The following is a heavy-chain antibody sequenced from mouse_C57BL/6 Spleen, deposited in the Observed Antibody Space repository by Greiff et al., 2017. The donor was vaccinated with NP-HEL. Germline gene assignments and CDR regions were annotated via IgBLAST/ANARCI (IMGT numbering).Heavy chain of an antibody. V-gene: IGHV5-4*01. J-gene: IGHJ3*01. CDR2: ISDGGSYT. D-gene: IGHD1-1*01. Sequence: EVKVVESGGGLVKPGGSLKLSCAASGFTFSSYAMSWVRQTPEKRLEWVATISDGGSYTYYPDNVKGRFTISRDNAKNNLYLQMSHLKSEDTAMYYCARDGLFITTVVATTRFAYWGQGTLVTVSA. CDR3: ARDGLFITTVVATTRFAY. CDR1: GFTFSSYA.